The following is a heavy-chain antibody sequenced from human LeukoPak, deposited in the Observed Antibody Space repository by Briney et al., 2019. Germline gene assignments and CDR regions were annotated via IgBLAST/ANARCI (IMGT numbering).Heavy chain of an antibody. CDR2: FDPEDGET. CDR3: ATGAPRGESSYYYYYYYMDA. D-gene: IGHD3-3*01. Sequence: ASVKVSCKVSGYTLTELSMHWVRQAPGKGLEWMGGFDPEDGETIYAQKFQGRVTMTEDTSTDTAYMELSSLRSEDTAVYYCATGAPRGESSYYYYYYYMDAWGKGTTVTVSS. V-gene: IGHV1-24*01. CDR1: GYTLTELS. J-gene: IGHJ6*03.